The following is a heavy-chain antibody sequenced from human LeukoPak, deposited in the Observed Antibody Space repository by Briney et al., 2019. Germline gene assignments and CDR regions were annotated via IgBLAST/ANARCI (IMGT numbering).Heavy chain of an antibody. J-gene: IGHJ4*02. CDR1: GYTFTGYY. CDR3: ARDLQQWLANTDY. CDR2: INPNSGGT. V-gene: IGHV1-2*02. D-gene: IGHD6-19*01. Sequence: ASVNVSCKASGYTFTGYYMHWVRQAPGQGLEWVGWINPNSGGTNYAQKFQGRVTMTRDTSISTAYMELSRLRSDDTAVYYCARDLQQWLANTDYWGQGTLVTVSS.